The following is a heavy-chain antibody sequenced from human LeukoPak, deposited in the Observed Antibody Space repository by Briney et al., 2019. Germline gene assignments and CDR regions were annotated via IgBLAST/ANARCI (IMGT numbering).Heavy chain of an antibody. CDR1: GFTFSSNW. Sequence: PGGSLRLSCAASGFTFSSNWMHWVRQAPGKGLEWVSRINSDGSSISYADSVKGRLTISRDNARNALYLQMKSLRAEDTAVYYCAREEVCTNGVWSSCMDVRGKGTTVTVSS. J-gene: IGHJ6*03. V-gene: IGHV3-74*01. CDR2: INSDGSSI. D-gene: IGHD2-8*01. CDR3: AREEVCTNGVWSSCMDV.